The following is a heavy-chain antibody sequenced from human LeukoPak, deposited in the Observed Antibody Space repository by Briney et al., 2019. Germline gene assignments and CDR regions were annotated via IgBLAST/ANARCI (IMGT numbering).Heavy chain of an antibody. Sequence: ASVKVSCKTPGYTFTDYFIHWVRQAPGQGPEWMGRINSNSGGTEYEQNFQGRVTMTRDTSINTAYMALSGLTFDDTAVYYCARDLSSTSNWEFDYWGQGTVVTVSS. V-gene: IGHV1-2*06. D-gene: IGHD7-27*01. CDR3: ARDLSSTSNWEFDY. CDR2: INSNSGGT. CDR1: GYTFTDYF. J-gene: IGHJ4*02.